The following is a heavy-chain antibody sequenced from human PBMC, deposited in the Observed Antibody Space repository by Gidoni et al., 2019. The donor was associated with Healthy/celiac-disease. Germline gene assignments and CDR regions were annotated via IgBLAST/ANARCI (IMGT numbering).Heavy chain of an antibody. V-gene: IGHV3-33*01. Sequence: QVQLVESGGGVVQPGRSLRLSCAASGFTFSSYGMHWVRQAPGKGLEWVAVIWYDGSNKYYADSVKGRFTISRDNSKNTLYLQMNSLRAEDTAVYYCARAALLGTTWYGMDVWGQGTTVTVSS. CDR1: GFTFSSYG. CDR3: ARAALLGTTWYGMDV. J-gene: IGHJ6*02. CDR2: IWYDGSNK.